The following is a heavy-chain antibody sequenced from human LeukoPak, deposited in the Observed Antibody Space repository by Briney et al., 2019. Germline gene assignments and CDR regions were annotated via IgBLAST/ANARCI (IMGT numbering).Heavy chain of an antibody. CDR1: GGSISISNW. J-gene: IGHJ4*02. CDR3: ARVHNDILTDDSLGDKFDY. D-gene: IGHD3-9*01. V-gene: IGHV4-4*02. CDR2: IYHTGST. Sequence: PSGTLSLTCAVSGGSISISNWYSWVRQPPGKGLEWIGEIYHTGSTNYNPSLKSRVTISVDKSKNQVSLKLSSATAADTAVYYCARVHNDILTDDSLGDKFDYWGQGTLVTVSS.